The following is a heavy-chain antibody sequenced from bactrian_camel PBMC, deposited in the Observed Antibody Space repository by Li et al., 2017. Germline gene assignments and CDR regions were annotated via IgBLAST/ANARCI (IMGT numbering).Heavy chain of an antibody. D-gene: IGHD1*01. V-gene: IGHV3S55*01. Sequence: HVQLVESGGGSVQAGGSLRLSCAASGFTLLDSDMAWYRQPPGRECELVSTSRSDGGTYYAASVKGRFTISEDIAKNTLFLQMNSLKAEDTAMYYCATRRYCTSISPAAFGNWGQGTQVTVS. J-gene: IGHJ4*01. CDR1: GFTLLDSD. CDR2: SRSDGGT. CDR3: ATRRYCTSISPAAFGN.